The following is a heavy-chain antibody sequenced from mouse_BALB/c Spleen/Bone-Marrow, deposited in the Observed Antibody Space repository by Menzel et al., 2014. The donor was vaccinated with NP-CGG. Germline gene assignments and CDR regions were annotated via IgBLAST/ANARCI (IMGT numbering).Heavy chain of an antibody. CDR3: ARRAYGSYGFPY. CDR2: INPSTGYT. J-gene: IGHJ3*01. CDR1: GYTFTSYW. Sequence: QVQLKESGAELAKPGASVKMSCKASGYTFTSYWMHWVKQRPGQGLEWIGYINPSTGYTEYNQNFKDKATLTADESSSTAYMQLSSLTSEDSAVYYCARRAYGSYGFPYWGQGTLVTVSA. D-gene: IGHD1-1*01. V-gene: IGHV1-7*01.